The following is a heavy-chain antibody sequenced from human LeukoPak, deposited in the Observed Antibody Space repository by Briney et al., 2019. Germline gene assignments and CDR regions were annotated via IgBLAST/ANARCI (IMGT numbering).Heavy chain of an antibody. D-gene: IGHD3-9*01. CDR3: ARDVPGYDILTGYYWDY. Sequence: ASVKVSCKASGGTFSSYAISWVRQAPGQGLEWMGGIIPIFGTANYAQKFQGRVTITADESTSTAYMELRSLRSDDTAVYYCARDVPGYDILTGYYWDYWGQGTLVTVSS. CDR1: GGTFSSYA. J-gene: IGHJ4*02. V-gene: IGHV1-69*01. CDR2: IIPIFGTA.